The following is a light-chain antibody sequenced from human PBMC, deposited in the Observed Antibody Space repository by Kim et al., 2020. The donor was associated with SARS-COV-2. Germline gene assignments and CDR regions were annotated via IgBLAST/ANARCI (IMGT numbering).Light chain of an antibody. CDR2: DVI. Sequence: QSALTQPPSASGSPGQSVTISCTGTSSDIGGSDYVSWYQQNPGKAPKLMIYDVIKRPSGVPDRFSGSKSGNTASLTVSGLQAEDEADYYCCSWASSTQVFGTGTKLTVL. CDR1: SSDIGGSDY. CDR3: CSWASSTQV. V-gene: IGLV2-8*01. J-gene: IGLJ1*01.